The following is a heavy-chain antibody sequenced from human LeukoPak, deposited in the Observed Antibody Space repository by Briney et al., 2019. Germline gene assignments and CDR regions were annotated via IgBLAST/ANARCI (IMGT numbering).Heavy chain of an antibody. CDR1: GGSISSGGYY. Sequence: SETLSLTCTVSGGSISSGGYYSSWIRQHPGKGLEWIGYIYYSGSTYYNPSLKSRVTISVDTSKNQFSLKLSSVTAADTAVYYCARGRDGYNYHFDYWGQGTLVTVSS. D-gene: IGHD5-24*01. CDR2: IYYSGST. CDR3: ARGRDGYNYHFDY. J-gene: IGHJ4*02. V-gene: IGHV4-31*03.